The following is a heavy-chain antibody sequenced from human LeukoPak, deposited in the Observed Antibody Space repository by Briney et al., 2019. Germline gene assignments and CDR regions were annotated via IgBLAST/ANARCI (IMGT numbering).Heavy chain of an antibody. CDR1: GGSLSGYY. V-gene: IGHV4-34*01. J-gene: IGHJ4*02. D-gene: IGHD3-22*01. CDR3: ARAVGYYFDNSGPSKTFDY. CDR2: IYHSGTT. Sequence: SETLSLTCAVYGGSLSGYYWSWIRQPPGEGLEWIGIIYHSGTTYYNASLKSRVTISVDTSKNQFSLKVTSVTAADTAVYYCARAVGYYFDNSGPSKTFDYWGQGTLVTVSS.